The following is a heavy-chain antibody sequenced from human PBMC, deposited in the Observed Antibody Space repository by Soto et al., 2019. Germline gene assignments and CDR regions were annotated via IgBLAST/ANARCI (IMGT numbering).Heavy chain of an antibody. CDR3: ARDYYDFWSGYSSQLWFDP. CDR2: ISAYNGNT. J-gene: IGHJ5*02. Sequence: ASVKVSCKASGHTFTSYGISWVRQAPGQGLEWMGWISAYNGNTNYAQKLQGRVTMTTDTSTSTAYMELRSLRSDDTAVYYCARDYYDFWSGYSSQLWFDPWGQGTLVTVSS. D-gene: IGHD3-3*01. V-gene: IGHV1-18*04. CDR1: GHTFTSYG.